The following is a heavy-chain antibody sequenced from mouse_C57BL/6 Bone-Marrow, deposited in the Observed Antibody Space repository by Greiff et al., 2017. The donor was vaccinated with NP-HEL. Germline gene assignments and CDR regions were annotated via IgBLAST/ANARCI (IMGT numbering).Heavy chain of an antibody. V-gene: IGHV5-9*01. CDR3: ARQGGGGHY. CDR2: ISGGGGNT. J-gene: IGHJ2*01. Sequence: DVMLVESGGGLVKPGGSLKLSCAASGFTFSSYTMSWVRQTPEKRLEWVATISGGGGNTYYPDSVKGRFTISRDNAKNTLYLQMSSLRSEDTALYYCARQGGGGHYWGQGTTLTVSS. CDR1: GFTFSSYT.